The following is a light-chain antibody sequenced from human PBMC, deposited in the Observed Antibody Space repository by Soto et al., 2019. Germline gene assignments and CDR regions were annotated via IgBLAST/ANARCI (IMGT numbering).Light chain of an antibody. CDR2: GAS. CDR3: QQYGSSSWT. Sequence: EIVLTQSPGTLSLSPGERATLSCRASQSVSSIYLAWYQHKPGQAPRLLIYGASSRATGIPDRFSGSGSGTDFTLTISRLEPEDFAVYYCQQYGSSSWTFGRGTTVDLK. V-gene: IGKV3-20*01. CDR1: QSVSSIY. J-gene: IGKJ1*01.